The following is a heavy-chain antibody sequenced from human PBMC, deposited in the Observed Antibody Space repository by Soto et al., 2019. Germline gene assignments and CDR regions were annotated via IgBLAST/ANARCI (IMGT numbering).Heavy chain of an antibody. CDR2: IIPVFGTP. Sequence: QVQLVQSGAEVKKPGSSVKVSCKASGGSLSNYGISWVRQAPGQGLEWMGAIIPVFGTPNYEQKFQDRVTITADESTTTVYMEVRSLTFEDTAVYYCARGDATKIVVTTYYAMDVWGQGTTVTVSS. J-gene: IGHJ6*02. D-gene: IGHD3-22*01. CDR3: ARGDATKIVVTTYYAMDV. V-gene: IGHV1-69*12. CDR1: GGSLSNYG.